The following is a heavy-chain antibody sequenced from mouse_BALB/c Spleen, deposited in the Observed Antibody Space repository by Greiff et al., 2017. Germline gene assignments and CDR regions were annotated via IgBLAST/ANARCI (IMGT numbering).Heavy chain of an antibody. J-gene: IGHJ4*01. Sequence: LEESGAELVRPGSSVKISCKASGYAFSSYWMNWVKQRPGQGLEWIGQIYPGDGDTNYNGKFKGKATLTADKSSSTAYMPLSSLTSEDAAVYFCARSDGYYPSYAMDYWGQGTSVTVSS. V-gene: IGHV1-80*01. D-gene: IGHD2-3*01. CDR1: GYAFSSYW. CDR3: ARSDGYYPSYAMDY. CDR2: IYPGDGDT.